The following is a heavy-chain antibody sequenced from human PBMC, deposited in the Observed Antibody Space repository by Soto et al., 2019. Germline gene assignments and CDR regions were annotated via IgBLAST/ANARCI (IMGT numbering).Heavy chain of an antibody. CDR1: VYTFTRYG. D-gene: IGHD5-18*01. Sequence: GASVKVSCKASVYTFTRYGISWVRQAPGQGLEWMGWISGYNGDTNYAQKFQGRVSMTIDTSTTTVYMELTNLRSDDTAVYYCARCIQGDYYYGMDVWGQGTTVTVSS. J-gene: IGHJ6*02. V-gene: IGHV1-18*01. CDR2: ISGYNGDT. CDR3: ARCIQGDYYYGMDV.